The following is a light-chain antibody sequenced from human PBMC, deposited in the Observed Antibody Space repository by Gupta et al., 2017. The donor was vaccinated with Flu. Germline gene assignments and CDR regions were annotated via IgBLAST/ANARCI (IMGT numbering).Light chain of an antibody. CDR1: RSLRHSIGYNY. CDR3: MQSVQTPLT. Sequence: ISATSSRSLRHSIGYNYLDWYLQRPGQSPQLLIYLGSNRASGIPDRFSGSGSGRDFTLKISRVEAEDVGVYYCMQSVQTPLTFGEGTKVQIK. V-gene: IGKV2-28*01. CDR2: LGS. J-gene: IGKJ4*01.